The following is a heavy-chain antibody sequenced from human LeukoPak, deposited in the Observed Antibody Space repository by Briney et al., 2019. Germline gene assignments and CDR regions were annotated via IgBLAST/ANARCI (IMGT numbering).Heavy chain of an antibody. J-gene: IGHJ4*02. D-gene: IGHD3-22*01. Sequence: SETLSLTCAVSGGSISSSNWWSWIRQPPGKGLEWIGFISYSGSTTYNPSLKSRVTISLDTSKNQFSLNLSSVTGADTAVYHCARGGPGSGYHYYLDYWGQGTLVTVSS. V-gene: IGHV4-61*01. CDR1: GGSISSSNW. CDR2: ISYSGST. CDR3: ARGGPGSGYHYYLDY.